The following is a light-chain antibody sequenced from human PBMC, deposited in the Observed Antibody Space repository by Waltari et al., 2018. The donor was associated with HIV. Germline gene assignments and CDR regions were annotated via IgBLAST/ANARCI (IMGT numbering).Light chain of an antibody. CDR1: NTIIGSYT. Sequence: SALTHEASVSGTVDQKVTLSCTGNNTIIGSYTVVWYQQISTGAPKTVMFGNSLPSGIPDRFSGAKSGTTASLTISGLQPEDEADYYCSTWDFSLSTHVFGTGTKVTVL. V-gene: IGLV1-44*01. CDR2: GNS. J-gene: IGLJ1*01. CDR3: STWDFSLSTHV.